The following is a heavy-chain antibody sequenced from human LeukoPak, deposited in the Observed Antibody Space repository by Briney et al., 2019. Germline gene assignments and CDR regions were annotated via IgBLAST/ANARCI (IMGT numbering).Heavy chain of an antibody. D-gene: IGHD4-23*01. CDR2: IYYSGST. V-gene: IGHV4-59*01. CDR3: ERELPIRGSFDY. J-gene: IGHJ4*02. CDR1: GGSISSYY. Sequence: PSETLSLTCTVSGGSISSYYWSWIRQPPGKGLEWIGYIYYSGSTNYNPSLKSRVTISVDTSKNQFSLKLSSVTAADTAVYYCERELPIRGSFDYWGQGTLVTVSS.